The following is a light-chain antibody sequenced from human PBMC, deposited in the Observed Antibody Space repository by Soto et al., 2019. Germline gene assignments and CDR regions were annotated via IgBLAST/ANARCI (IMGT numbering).Light chain of an antibody. V-gene: IGKV3-20*01. Sequence: DIVLTQSPGTLCLSPGERATLSCRASQSVSSSYLAWYQQKPGQAPRLLIYGASSRATGIPDRFSGSGSGTDFTLTISRLEPEDFAVYYCQEYIQWPPGMFGPGTTVDIK. CDR3: QEYIQWPPGM. CDR2: GAS. J-gene: IGKJ1*01. CDR1: QSVSSSY.